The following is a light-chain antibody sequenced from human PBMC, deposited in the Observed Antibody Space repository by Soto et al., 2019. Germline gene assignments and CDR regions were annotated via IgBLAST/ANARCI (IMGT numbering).Light chain of an antibody. Sequence: EIVLTQSPGTLSLSPGEGDTLSCRASQSVSNNFVAWYQQRPGKAPRLLIYGSSSRASGIPDRFSGSGSGTDFTLTISRLEPEDFAVYYCQQYCCSLLSFGGGTKVEIK. CDR1: QSVSNNF. CDR2: GSS. J-gene: IGKJ4*01. V-gene: IGKV3-20*01. CDR3: QQYCCSLLS.